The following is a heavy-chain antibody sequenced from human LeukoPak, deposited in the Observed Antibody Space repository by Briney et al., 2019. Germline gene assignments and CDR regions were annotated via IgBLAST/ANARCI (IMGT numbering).Heavy chain of an antibody. D-gene: IGHD3-3*01. J-gene: IGHJ3*02. CDR1: GFTFDDYA. V-gene: IGHV3-9*03. Sequence: PGRSLRLSCAASGFTFDDYAMHWVRQAPGKGLEWVSGISWNSGSIGYADSEKGRFTISRDNAKNSLCLQMNSLRAEDMALYYCAKSLGPPNYDFWSGPDAFDIWGQGTMVTVSS. CDR2: ISWNSGSI. CDR3: AKSLGPPNYDFWSGPDAFDI.